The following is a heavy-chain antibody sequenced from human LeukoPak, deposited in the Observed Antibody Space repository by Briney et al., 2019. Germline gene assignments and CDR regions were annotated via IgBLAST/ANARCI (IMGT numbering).Heavy chain of an antibody. V-gene: IGHV3-23*01. CDR3: AKGIYSSGWSYFDY. D-gene: IGHD6-19*01. J-gene: IGHJ4*01. CDR2: LSGSGITT. CDR1: GFTFSNSA. Sequence: GGPLRLSCAASGFTFSNSAMSWVRQAPGKGLEWVSTLSGSGITTYYADSVKGRFTISRDNSKNTLYLQMNSLRAEGTAVYYCAKGIYSSGWSYFDYWGHGTLVTVSS.